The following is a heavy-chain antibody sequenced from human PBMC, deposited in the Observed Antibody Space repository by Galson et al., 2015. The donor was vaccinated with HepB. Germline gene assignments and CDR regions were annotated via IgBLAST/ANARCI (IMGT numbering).Heavy chain of an antibody. J-gene: IGHJ4*02. CDR3: AKAEWLFTVDY. D-gene: IGHD3-3*01. CDR1: GFTFSSYG. V-gene: IGHV3-30*18. Sequence: SLRLSCAASGFTFSSYGMHWVRQAPGKGLEWVAVISYDGSNKYYADSVKGRFTISRGNSKNTLYLQMNSLRAEDTAVYYCAKAEWLFTVDYWGQGTLVTVSS. CDR2: ISYDGSNK.